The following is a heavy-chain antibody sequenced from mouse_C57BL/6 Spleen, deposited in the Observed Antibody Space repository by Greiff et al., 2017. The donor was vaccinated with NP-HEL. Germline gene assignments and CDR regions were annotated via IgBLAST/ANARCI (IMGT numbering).Heavy chain of an antibody. D-gene: IGHD1-1*01. J-gene: IGHJ2*01. CDR2: INPSTGGT. CDR1: GYSFTGYY. Sequence: VQLQQSGPELVKPGASVKISCKASGYSFTGYYMNWVKQSPEKSLEWIGEINPSTGGTTYNQKFKAKATLTVDKSSSTAYMQLKSLTSEDSAVYYCARGGITTVVAGDYWGQGTTLTVSS. CDR3: ARGGITTVVAGDY. V-gene: IGHV1-42*01.